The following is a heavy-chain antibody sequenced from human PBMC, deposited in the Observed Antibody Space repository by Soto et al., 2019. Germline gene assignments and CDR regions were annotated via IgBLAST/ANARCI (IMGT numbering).Heavy chain of an antibody. CDR2: VYYSGST. J-gene: IGHJ4*02. V-gene: IGHV4-59*01. CDR3: ARGKGLHFDY. CDR1: GGSISSDY. Sequence: SSETLSLTCTVSGGSISSDYWSWIRQPPGKGLEWIGYVYYSGSTNYNPSLKSRVTISVDTSKNQFSLKLSSVTAADTAVYFCARGKGLHFDYWGQGTLVTVSS.